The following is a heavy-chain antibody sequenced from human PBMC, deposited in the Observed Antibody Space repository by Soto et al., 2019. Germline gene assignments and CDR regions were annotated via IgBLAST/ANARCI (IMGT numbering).Heavy chain of an antibody. V-gene: IGHV4-30-2*01. D-gene: IGHD2-2*01. CDR1: GDSISSGGFS. CDR3: ARGRLVPAVNFDY. Sequence: ASETLSLTCAVSGDSISSGGFSWSWIRQPPGKGQEWIGYIYKSGTSFNKQSLKNRVTKSVNGSKNQFSLKVKSVTAAYTAVYYCARGRLVPAVNFDYWGLGTLVTVSS. J-gene: IGHJ4*02. CDR2: IYKSGTS.